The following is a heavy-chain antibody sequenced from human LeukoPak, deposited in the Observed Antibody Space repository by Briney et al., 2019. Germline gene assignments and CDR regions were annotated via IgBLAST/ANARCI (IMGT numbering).Heavy chain of an antibody. D-gene: IGHD3-10*01. CDR1: GGSISSSY. V-gene: IGHV4-59*01. Sequence: SETLSLTCTVSGGSISSSYWSWIRQPPGKGLEWIGYIYYSGSTNYNPSLESRVTISVDTSKNQFSLKLSSVTAADTAVYYCARSVLPTRAGDFDIWGQGTMVTVSS. CDR3: ARSVLPTRAGDFDI. CDR2: IYYSGST. J-gene: IGHJ3*02.